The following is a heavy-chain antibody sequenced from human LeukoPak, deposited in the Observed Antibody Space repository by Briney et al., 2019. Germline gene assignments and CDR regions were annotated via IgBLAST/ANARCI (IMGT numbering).Heavy chain of an antibody. CDR3: ATVRAYDYDSSGYYDY. CDR1: GYTLTELS. J-gene: IGHJ4*02. CDR2: FDPEDGET. Sequence: ASVKVSCKVSGYTLTELSMHWVRQAPGKGLEWMGGFDPEDGETIYAQKFQGRVTMTEDTSTDTAYMELGSLRSEDTAVYYCATVRAYDYDSSGYYDYWGQGTLVTVSS. D-gene: IGHD3-22*01. V-gene: IGHV1-24*01.